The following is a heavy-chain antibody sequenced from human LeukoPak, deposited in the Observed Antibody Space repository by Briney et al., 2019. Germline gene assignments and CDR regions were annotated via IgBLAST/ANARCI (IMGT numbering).Heavy chain of an antibody. J-gene: IGHJ3*02. Sequence: GGSLRLSCAASGFTVSDNYTSWVRQAPGKGLKWVSAISGGGSTYYADSVKGRFIISRDNSKNTVYLQLNSLRAEDTAVYYCARGGDTIGSIRSPFDIWGQGTMVTVSS. CDR1: GFTVSDNY. V-gene: IGHV3-53*01. D-gene: IGHD3-22*01. CDR3: ARGGDTIGSIRSPFDI. CDR2: ISGGGST.